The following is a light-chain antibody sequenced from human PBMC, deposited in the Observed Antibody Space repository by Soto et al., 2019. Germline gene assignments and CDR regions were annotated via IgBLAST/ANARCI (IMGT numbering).Light chain of an antibody. CDR1: SSDVGAYNY. CDR2: EVT. J-gene: IGLJ2*01. V-gene: IGLV2-8*01. CDR3: TSYGGSHKYVV. Sequence: QSALTQPPSASGSPGQSVTISCTGTSSDVGAYNYVSWYQQHPDKAPRLIIYEVTKRPSGVPDRFSGSKSGNTASLTVSGLQAEDEADYYCTSYGGSHKYVVIGGGTKLTVL.